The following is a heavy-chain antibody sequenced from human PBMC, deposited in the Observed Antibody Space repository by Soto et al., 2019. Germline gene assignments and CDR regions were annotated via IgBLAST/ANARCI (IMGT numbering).Heavy chain of an antibody. Sequence: SETLSLTCAVSGGSISSSNWWSWVRQTPGKGLEWIGEIYHSGSTNYNPSLKSRVTISVDRSKNQFSLKLSSVTAADTAVYYCARGGVDYYDSSGYYFSPYYFDYWGQGTLVTVSS. V-gene: IGHV4-4*02. CDR1: GGSISSSNW. J-gene: IGHJ4*02. CDR2: IYHSGST. CDR3: ARGGVDYYDSSGYYFSPYYFDY. D-gene: IGHD3-22*01.